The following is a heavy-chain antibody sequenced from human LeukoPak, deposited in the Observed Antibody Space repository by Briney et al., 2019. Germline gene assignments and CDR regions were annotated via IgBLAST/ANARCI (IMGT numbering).Heavy chain of an antibody. CDR2: ISSTSSYI. V-gene: IGHV3-21*01. CDR1: GFTFSSYS. Sequence: GGSLRLSCAASGFTFSSYSMNWVRQAPGKGLEWVSSISSTSSYIYYADSVKGRFTISRDNAKNSMYLQMNSLRAEDTAVYYCARASIAVAAGLQYWGQGTLVTVSS. J-gene: IGHJ4*02. CDR3: ARASIAVAAGLQY. D-gene: IGHD6-19*01.